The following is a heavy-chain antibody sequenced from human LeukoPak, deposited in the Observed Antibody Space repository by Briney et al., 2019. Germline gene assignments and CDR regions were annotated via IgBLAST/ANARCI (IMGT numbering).Heavy chain of an antibody. CDR1: GGTFSSYA. Sequence: ASVKVSCKASGGTFSSYAISWVRQAPGQGLEWMGGIIPIFGTANYAQKFQGRVTITTDESTSTAYMELSSLRSEDTAVYYCASRHDEWASHWYFDLWGRGTLVTVSS. J-gene: IGHJ2*01. V-gene: IGHV1-69*05. D-gene: IGHD1-26*01. CDR2: IIPIFGTA. CDR3: ASRHDEWASHWYFDL.